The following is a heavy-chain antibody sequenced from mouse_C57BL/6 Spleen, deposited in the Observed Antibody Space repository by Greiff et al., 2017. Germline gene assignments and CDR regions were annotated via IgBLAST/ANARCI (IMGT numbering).Heavy chain of an antibody. J-gene: IGHJ1*03. CDR1: GYTFTSYW. CDR3: ERRDGSSYHWYFDV. CDR2: INPSNGGT. V-gene: IGHV1-53*01. D-gene: IGHD1-1*01. Sequence: QVQLQQPGTELVKPGASVKLSCKASGYTFTSYWMHWVKQRPGQGLEWIGNINPSNGGTNYNEKFKSKATLTVDKSSSTAYMQFSSLTSEDSAVYYCERRDGSSYHWYFDVWGTGTTVTVSS.